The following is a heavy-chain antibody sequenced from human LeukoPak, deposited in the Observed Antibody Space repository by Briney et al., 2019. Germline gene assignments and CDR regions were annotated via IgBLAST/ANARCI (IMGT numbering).Heavy chain of an antibody. CDR3: VRDADVGYCSGGSCYSLYYFDY. CDR2: ISSSGSTI. CDR1: GFTFSDYY. D-gene: IGHD2-15*01. J-gene: IGHJ4*02. V-gene: IGHV3-11*04. Sequence: GGSLRLSCAASGFTFSDYYMSWIRQAPGKGLEWVSYISSSGSTIYYADSVKGRFTISRDNAKNSLYLQMNSLRAEDTAVYYCVRDADVGYCSGGSCYSLYYFDYWGQGTLVTVSS.